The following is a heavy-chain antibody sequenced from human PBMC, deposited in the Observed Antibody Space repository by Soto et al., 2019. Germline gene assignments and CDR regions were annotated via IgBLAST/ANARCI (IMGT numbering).Heavy chain of an antibody. J-gene: IGHJ4*02. Sequence: QVQLVQSGAEVKKPGASVKVSCKASGYTFTIYGVSWVRQAPGQGLEWMGWISGYNGNTDYAQNLQDRVTLTTDASMSSVYMESRSLRSDDTAVSYCARVDYYDSSGYYGYWGQGTLITVSS. V-gene: IGHV1-18*04. CDR3: ARVDYYDSSGYYGY. D-gene: IGHD3-22*01. CDR2: ISGYNGNT. CDR1: GYTFTIYG.